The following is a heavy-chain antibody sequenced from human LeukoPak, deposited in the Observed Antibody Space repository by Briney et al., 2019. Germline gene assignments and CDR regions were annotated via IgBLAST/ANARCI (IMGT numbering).Heavy chain of an antibody. D-gene: IGHD1-26*01. CDR1: GGSISSYY. Sequence: PSETLSLTCTVSGGSISSYYWSWIRQPPGKGLEWIGYIYYSGSTNYNPSLKSRVTISVDTSKNQFSLKLSSVTAADTAVYYCARLGNKWGLPREGMDVWGQGTTVTVSS. CDR2: IYYSGST. V-gene: IGHV4-59*08. J-gene: IGHJ6*02. CDR3: ARLGNKWGLPREGMDV.